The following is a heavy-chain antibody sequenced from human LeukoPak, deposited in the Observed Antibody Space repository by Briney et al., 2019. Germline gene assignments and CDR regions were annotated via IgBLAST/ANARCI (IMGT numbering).Heavy chain of an antibody. Sequence: SETLSLTCTVSGGSISSGGYYWSWIGQHPGKGLEWIGYIYYSGSTYYNPSLKSRVTISVDTSKNQFSLKLSSVTAADTAVYYCARGRPYYGSGSRGAFDYWGQGTLVTVSS. CDR1: GGSISSGGYY. CDR3: ARGRPYYGSGSRGAFDY. D-gene: IGHD3-10*01. V-gene: IGHV4-31*03. CDR2: IYYSGST. J-gene: IGHJ4*02.